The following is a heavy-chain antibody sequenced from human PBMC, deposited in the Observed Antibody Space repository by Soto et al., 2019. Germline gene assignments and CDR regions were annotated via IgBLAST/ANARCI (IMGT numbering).Heavy chain of an antibody. Sequence: QVQLQESGPGLVKPSQTLSLTCTVSGGSISSGHYYWRWIRQPPGKGLVWIVYILYSGTNNYNPSLESRLTISVDTSKSQCSLKLASVTAADAAVYYCDRNGSLDYWGRGTLVTVSS. V-gene: IGHV4-30-4*01. J-gene: IGHJ4*02. D-gene: IGHD3-10*01. CDR3: DRNGSLDY. CDR1: GGSISSGHYY. CDR2: ILYSGTN.